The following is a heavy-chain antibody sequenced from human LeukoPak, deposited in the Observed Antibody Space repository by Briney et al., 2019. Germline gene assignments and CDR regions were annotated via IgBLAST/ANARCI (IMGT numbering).Heavy chain of an antibody. D-gene: IGHD3-16*01. V-gene: IGHV3-33*06. CDR1: GFMFSSYG. J-gene: IGHJ4*02. CDR3: ANKLLG. Sequence: PGRSLRLSCAAPGFMFSSYGMQWVRQAPGKGLEWVEVTWYDGSSKYYADSVKGRFTISRDNSKNTLYLQMNSLRAEDTALYYCANKLLGWGQGTLLTVAS. CDR2: TWYDGSSK.